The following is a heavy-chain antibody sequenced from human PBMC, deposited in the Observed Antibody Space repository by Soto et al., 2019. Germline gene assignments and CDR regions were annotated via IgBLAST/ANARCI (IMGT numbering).Heavy chain of an antibody. Sequence: SMPLSLNCTISNASTSGYYWSWIRQPPGKGLEWIGYMYNTGSTVYNPSFKSRVTISVDTSKSQLSLRLNSVTAADTAVYYCARDLWGYCGTDCYPLDVWGQGTTVTVS. J-gene: IGHJ6*02. V-gene: IGHV4-59*01. CDR1: NASTSGYY. CDR2: MYNTGST. D-gene: IGHD2-21*02. CDR3: ARDLWGYCGTDCYPLDV.